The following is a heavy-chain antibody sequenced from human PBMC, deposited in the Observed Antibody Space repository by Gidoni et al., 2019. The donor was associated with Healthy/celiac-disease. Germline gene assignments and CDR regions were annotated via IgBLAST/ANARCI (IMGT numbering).Heavy chain of an antibody. CDR3: ARGEGYCGGDCLGWFDP. Sequence: QVQLVQSGAEVKKPGSSVKVFCKASGGTFSSYAISWVRQAPGQGLEWMGGIIPIFGTANYAQKFQGRVTITADESTSTAYMELSSLRSEDTAVYYCARGEGYCGGDCLGWFDPWGQGTLVTVSS. D-gene: IGHD2-21*02. CDR1: GGTFSSYA. V-gene: IGHV1-69*01. CDR2: IIPIFGTA. J-gene: IGHJ5*02.